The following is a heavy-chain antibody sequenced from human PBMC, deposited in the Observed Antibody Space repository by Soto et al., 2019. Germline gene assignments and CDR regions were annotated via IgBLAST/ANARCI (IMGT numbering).Heavy chain of an antibody. V-gene: IGHV3-48*03. Sequence: GGSLRLSCAASGFTVSSYEMNWVRQARGKGLEWVSYISSSGSTIYYADSVKGRFTISRDNAKNSLYLQMNSLRAEDTAVYYCAAARHYYYYYGMDVWGQGTTVTVSS. CDR2: ISSSGSTI. J-gene: IGHJ6*02. CDR1: GFTVSSYE. D-gene: IGHD2-15*01. CDR3: AAARHYYYYYGMDV.